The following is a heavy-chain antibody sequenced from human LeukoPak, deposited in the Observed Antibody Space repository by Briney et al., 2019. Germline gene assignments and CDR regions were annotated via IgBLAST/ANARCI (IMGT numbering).Heavy chain of an antibody. CDR2: SGSGGADAGST. CDR3: AKDSGYSARKVYYYMDV. CDR1: GFTFSSYW. Sequence: GGSLRLSCAASGFTFSSYWMHWVRQAPGKGLEWVSGVSGSGGADAGSTYYADSVKGRFTISRDNSKNTLYLQMNSLRAEDTAVYYCAKDSGYSARKVYYYMDVWGKGTTVTVSS. D-gene: IGHD5-12*01. J-gene: IGHJ6*03. V-gene: IGHV3-NL1*01.